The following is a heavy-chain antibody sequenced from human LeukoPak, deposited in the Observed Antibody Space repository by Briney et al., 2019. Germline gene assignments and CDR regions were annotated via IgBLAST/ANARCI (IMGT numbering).Heavy chain of an antibody. V-gene: IGHV3-11*06. J-gene: IGHJ6*02. CDR3: ARERFWSGYDYYGMDV. CDR2: ISSSSSYT. D-gene: IGHD3-3*01. CDR1: GFTLSDYY. Sequence: GGSLRLSCAASGFTLSDYYMSWIRQAPGKGLEWVSYISSSSSYTNYADSVKGRFTISRDNAKNSLYLQMNSLRAEDTAVYYCARERFWSGYDYYGMDVWGQGTTVTVSS.